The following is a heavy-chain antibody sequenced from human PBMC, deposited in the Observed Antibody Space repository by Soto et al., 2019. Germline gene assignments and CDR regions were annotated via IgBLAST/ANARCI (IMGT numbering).Heavy chain of an antibody. Sequence: QVQLVQSGAEVKKPGSSVKVSCKTSGGTFSTYAISWVRQAPGHGLEWMGMIIPIYGTTNYAQKFQGRVTITADESTNTAYMELTSLRSEDTAVYYCARDQGPDCSGGSCYYYYGMDVWGQGTTVTVSS. CDR1: GGTFSTYA. J-gene: IGHJ6*02. CDR2: IIPIYGTT. V-gene: IGHV1-69*18. D-gene: IGHD2-15*01. CDR3: ARDQGPDCSGGSCYYYYGMDV.